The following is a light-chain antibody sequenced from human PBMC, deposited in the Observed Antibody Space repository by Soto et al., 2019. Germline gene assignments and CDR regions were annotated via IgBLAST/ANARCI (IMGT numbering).Light chain of an antibody. CDR3: RQYGRSLGFA. V-gene: IGKV3-20*01. Sequence: SVLTHSPGTLSFSPLQGATLSFSASQSVSSNFLAWYQEKPGQAPRLLIYGASSRATGIPDRFSGSGSGTDFTLTISRLEPEDFAVYYCRQYGRSLGFAFGGGTKVDIK. CDR2: GAS. J-gene: IGKJ4*01. CDR1: QSVSSNF.